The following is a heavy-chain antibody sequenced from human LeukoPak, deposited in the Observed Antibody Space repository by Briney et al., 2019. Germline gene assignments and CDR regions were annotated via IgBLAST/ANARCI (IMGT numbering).Heavy chain of an antibody. CDR1: GFTFSSKS. J-gene: IGHJ4*02. V-gene: IGHV3-21*01. CDR2: ISSSSSYI. CDR3: ARESAIFVPFDY. Sequence: GGSLRLSCAASGFTFSSKSMNWVRQAPGKGLEWVSSISSSSSYIYYADSVKGRFTISRDNAKNSLYLQMNSLRDEDTAVYYCARESAIFVPFDYWGQGTLVTVSS. D-gene: IGHD3-3*01.